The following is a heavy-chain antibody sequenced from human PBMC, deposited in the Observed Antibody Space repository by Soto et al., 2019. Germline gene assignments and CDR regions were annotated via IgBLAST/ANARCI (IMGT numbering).Heavy chain of an antibody. CDR3: ARDQNDSGWYVY. Sequence: LRLSCSASGFTFSDYYMSWIRQAPGKGLEWVSYISSSGSTIYYADSVKGRFTISRDNAKNSLYLQMNSLRAEDTAVYYCARDQNDSGWYVYWGQGTLVTVSS. J-gene: IGHJ4*02. V-gene: IGHV3-11*01. CDR1: GFTFSDYY. CDR2: ISSSGSTI. D-gene: IGHD6-19*01.